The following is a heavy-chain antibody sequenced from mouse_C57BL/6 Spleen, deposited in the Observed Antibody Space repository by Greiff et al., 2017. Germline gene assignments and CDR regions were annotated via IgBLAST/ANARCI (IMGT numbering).Heavy chain of an antibody. V-gene: IGHV1-61*01. CDR1: GYTFTSYW. CDR3: AILLDFDY. CDR2: IYPSDSET. Sequence: QVQLQQPGAELVRPGSSVKLSCKASGYTFTSYWMDWVKQRPGQGLEWIGNIYPSDSETYYNQKFKDKATLTVDKSSSTAYMQLSSLTSEDSAVYYCAILLDFDYWGQGTTLTVSS. D-gene: IGHD1-1*01. J-gene: IGHJ2*01.